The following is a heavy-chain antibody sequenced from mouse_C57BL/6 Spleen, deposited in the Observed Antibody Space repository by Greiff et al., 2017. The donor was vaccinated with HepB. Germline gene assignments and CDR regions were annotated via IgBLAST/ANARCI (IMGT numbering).Heavy chain of an antibody. CDR2: INPSSGYT. CDR3: ARGGELLRFDY. Sequence: VQLQQSGAELAKPGASVKLSCKASGYTFTSYWMHWVKQRPGQGLEWIGYINPSSGYTKYNQKFKDKAPLTADKSSSTAYMQLSSLTYEDSAVYYCARGGELLRFDYWGQGTTLTVSS. D-gene: IGHD1-1*01. V-gene: IGHV1-7*01. CDR1: GYTFTSYW. J-gene: IGHJ2*01.